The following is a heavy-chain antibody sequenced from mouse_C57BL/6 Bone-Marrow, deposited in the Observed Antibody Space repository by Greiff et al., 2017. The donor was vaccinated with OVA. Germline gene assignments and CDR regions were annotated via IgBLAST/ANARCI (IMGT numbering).Heavy chain of an antibody. Sequence: EVMLVESGGGLVKPGGSLKLSCAASGFTFSSYTMSWVRRTPEKRLEWVATISGGGGNTYYPDSVKGRFTIARDNAKNTLYLQMSSLRSEDTALYYCASMVTTYFDVWGTGTTVTVSS. J-gene: IGHJ1*03. CDR3: ASMVTTYFDV. CDR1: GFTFSSYT. V-gene: IGHV5-9*01. D-gene: IGHD2-2*01. CDR2: ISGGGGNT.